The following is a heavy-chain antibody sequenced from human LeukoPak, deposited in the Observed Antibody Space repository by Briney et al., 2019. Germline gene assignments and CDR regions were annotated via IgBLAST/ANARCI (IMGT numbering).Heavy chain of an antibody. CDR3: ARAEFAPYDYDYVWGSDRYPQHFDY. V-gene: IGHV3-7*01. CDR2: IKQDGSEK. D-gene: IGHD3-16*02. J-gene: IGHJ4*02. CDR1: GFTFSSYW. Sequence: GGSLRLSCAASGFTFSSYWMSWVRQAPGKGLEWVANIKQDGSEKYYVDSVKGRFTISRDNAKNSLYLQMNRLRAEDTAVYYCARAEFAPYDYDYVWGSDRYPQHFDYWGQGTLVTVPS.